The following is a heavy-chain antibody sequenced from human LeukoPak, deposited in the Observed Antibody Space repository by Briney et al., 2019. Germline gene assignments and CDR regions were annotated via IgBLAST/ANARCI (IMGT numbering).Heavy chain of an antibody. CDR3: ERFFCDIHNCQIVFDI. Sequence: SETLSLTCTVSGGSISSYYWSWIRQPPGKRLEGIGYIYDSGNTNYNPSLKSRVSILIDTSKNQFSLNLPSVTAADRAVFYCERFFCDIHNCQIVFDIWGQGTTVIVLS. D-gene: IGHD1-20*01. CDR2: IYDSGNT. CDR1: GGSISSYY. J-gene: IGHJ3*02. V-gene: IGHV4-59*01.